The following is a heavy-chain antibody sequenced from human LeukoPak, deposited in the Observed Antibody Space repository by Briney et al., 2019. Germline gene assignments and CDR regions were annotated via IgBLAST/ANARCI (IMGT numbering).Heavy chain of an antibody. D-gene: IGHD3-9*01. CDR2: VSGSGHST. CDR3: AKEPHMLIGYYTDYFDF. Sequence: GGSLRLSCAASGFTFSSYGMSWVRQAPGKGLEWVSAVSGSGHSTYYADSVKGRFTVSRDNSKDTMYLQMNSLRAEDTAVYFCAKEPHMLIGYYTDYFDFWGQGTLVTVSS. V-gene: IGHV3-23*01. CDR1: GFTFSSYG. J-gene: IGHJ4*02.